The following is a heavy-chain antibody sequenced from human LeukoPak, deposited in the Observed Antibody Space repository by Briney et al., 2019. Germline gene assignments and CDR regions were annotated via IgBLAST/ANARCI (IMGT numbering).Heavy chain of an antibody. CDR3: ARCYFIATRLLWFDP. J-gene: IGHJ5*02. D-gene: IGHD6-6*01. CDR1: GGSFNDYY. V-gene: IGHV4-34*01. CDR2: INLRGST. Sequence: SETLSLTCAVYGGSFNDYYWNWIRQPPGKGLEWIGEINLRGSTTYNPSLKSRVTISLDESKNQFSLKLSSVTAADTAVFYCARCYFIATRLLWFDPWGQGSLVTVSS.